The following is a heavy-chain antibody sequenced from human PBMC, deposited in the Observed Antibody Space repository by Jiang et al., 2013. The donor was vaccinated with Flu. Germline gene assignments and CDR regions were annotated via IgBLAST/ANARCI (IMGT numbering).Heavy chain of an antibody. J-gene: IGHJ6*02. V-gene: IGHV4-34*01. Sequence: YWSWIASPQEGLEWIGEINHSGSTNYNPSLKSRVTISVDTSKNQFSLKLSSVTAADTAVYYCARYGRGGNSAPYYYYGMDVWGQGTTVTVSS. CDR1: Y. D-gene: IGHD4-23*01. CDR2: INHSGST. CDR3: ARYGRGGNSAPYYYYGMDV.